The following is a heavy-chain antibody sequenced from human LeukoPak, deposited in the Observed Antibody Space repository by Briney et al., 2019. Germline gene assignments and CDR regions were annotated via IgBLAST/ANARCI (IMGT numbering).Heavy chain of an antibody. V-gene: IGHV1-69*13. J-gene: IGHJ4*02. Sequence: GASVKVSCKTSGYTFTSYAINWVRQAPGQGLEWMGGIIPIFGTANYAQKFQGRVTITADESTSTAYMELSSLRSEDTAVYYCAREGGYYGPDWGQGTLVTVSS. CDR2: IIPIFGTA. CDR3: AREGGYYGPD. D-gene: IGHD3-10*01. CDR1: GYTFTSYA.